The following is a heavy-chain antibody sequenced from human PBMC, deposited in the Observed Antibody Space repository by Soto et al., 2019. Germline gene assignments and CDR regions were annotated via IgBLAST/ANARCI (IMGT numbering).Heavy chain of an antibody. Sequence: QVQLVESRGGVVQPGRSLRLSCAASGFTFSSYAMHWVRQAPGKGLEWVVVISYDGSNKYYADSVKGRFTISRDNSKNTLYLQMNSLRAEDTAVYYCARDYYGSGSYCDYWGQGTLVTVSS. CDR3: ARDYYGSGSYCDY. CDR2: ISYDGSNK. J-gene: IGHJ4*02. CDR1: GFTFSSYA. V-gene: IGHV3-30-3*01. D-gene: IGHD3-10*01.